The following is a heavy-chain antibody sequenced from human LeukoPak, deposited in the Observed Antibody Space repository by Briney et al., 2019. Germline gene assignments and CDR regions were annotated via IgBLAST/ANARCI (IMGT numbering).Heavy chain of an antibody. CDR2: INPNGSGT. J-gene: IGHJ4*02. V-gene: IGHV1-2*02. CDR3: ARDYYFDSGSHYASDD. CDR1: GYSFTGYY. D-gene: IGHD3-10*01. Sequence: ASVKASCKASGYSFTGYYMHWVRQAPGQGLEWMGWINPNGSGTNYAQKFQGRVTMTRDTSISTAYMEVSRLRSDDTAVYFCARDYYFDSGSHYASDDWGQGTVATVSS.